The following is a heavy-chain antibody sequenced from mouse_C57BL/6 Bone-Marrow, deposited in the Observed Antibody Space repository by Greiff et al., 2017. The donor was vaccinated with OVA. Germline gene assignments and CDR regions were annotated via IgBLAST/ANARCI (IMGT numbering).Heavy chain of an antibody. V-gene: IGHV6-3*01. CDR2: IRLKSDNYAT. CDR1: GFTFSNYW. Sequence: EVKVEESGGGLVQPGGSMKLSCVASGFTFSNYWMNWVRQSPEKGLEWVAQIRLKSDNYATHYAESVKGRFTISRDDSKSSVYLQMNNLRAEDTGIYYCTGAYIRPDWFAYWGQGTLVTVSA. D-gene: IGHD2-10*01. CDR3: TGAYIRPDWFAY. J-gene: IGHJ3*01.